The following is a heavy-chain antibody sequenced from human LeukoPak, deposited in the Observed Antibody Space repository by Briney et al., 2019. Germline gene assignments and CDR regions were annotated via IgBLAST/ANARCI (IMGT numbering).Heavy chain of an antibody. CDR3: ATDLWFGELTNPNDAFDI. CDR1: GYTLTELS. CDR2: FDPEDGET. V-gene: IGHV1-24*01. D-gene: IGHD3-10*01. Sequence: ASVKVSCKVSGYTLTELSMHWVRQAPGKGLEWMGGFDPEDGETIYAQKFQGRVTMTEDTSTDTAHMELSSLRSEDTAVYYCATDLWFGELTNPNDAFDIWGQGTMVTVSS. J-gene: IGHJ3*02.